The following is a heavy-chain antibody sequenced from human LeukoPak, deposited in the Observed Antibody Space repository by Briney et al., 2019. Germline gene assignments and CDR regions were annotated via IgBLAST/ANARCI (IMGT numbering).Heavy chain of an antibody. D-gene: IGHD2-21*02. CDR1: GFTFSDYY. CDR2: ISSSGSTI. Sequence: GGSLRLSCAASGFTFSDYYMSWIRQAPGKGLEWVSYISSSGSTIYCADSVKGRFTISRDNAKNSLYLQMNSLRAEDTAVYYCARDFDAVTAIPGYWGQGTLVTVSS. V-gene: IGHV3-11*01. CDR3: ARDFDAVTAIPGY. J-gene: IGHJ4*02.